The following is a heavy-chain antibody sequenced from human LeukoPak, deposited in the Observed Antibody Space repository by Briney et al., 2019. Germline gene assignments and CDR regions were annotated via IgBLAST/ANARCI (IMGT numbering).Heavy chain of an antibody. J-gene: IGHJ5*02. CDR3: AREGDGYKISWFDP. Sequence: ASVKVSCKASGYTFTGYYMHWVRQAPGQGLEWMGWINPNSGGTNYAQKFQGRVTMTRDTSISTAYMELSRLRSDDTAVYYCAREGDGYKISWFDPWGQGTLVTVSS. D-gene: IGHD5-24*01. CDR1: GYTFTGYY. CDR2: INPNSGGT. V-gene: IGHV1-2*02.